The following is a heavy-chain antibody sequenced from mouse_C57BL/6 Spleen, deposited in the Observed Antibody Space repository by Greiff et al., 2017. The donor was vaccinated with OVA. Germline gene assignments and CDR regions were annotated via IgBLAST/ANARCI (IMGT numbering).Heavy chain of an antibody. CDR3: ARRDYSYAMDY. J-gene: IGHJ4*01. Sequence: EVQLQQSGPELVKPGASVKISCKASGYTFTDYYMNWVKQSHGKSLEWIGDINPNNGGTSYNQKFKGKVTLTVDKSSSTAYMELRSLTSEDSAVYYCARRDYSYAMDYWGQGTSVTVSS. D-gene: IGHD1-1*01. CDR1: GYTFTDYY. V-gene: IGHV1-26*01. CDR2: INPNNGGT.